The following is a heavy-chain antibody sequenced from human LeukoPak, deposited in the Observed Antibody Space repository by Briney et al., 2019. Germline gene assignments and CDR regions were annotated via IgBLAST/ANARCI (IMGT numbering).Heavy chain of an antibody. CDR3: AREDGAFDI. J-gene: IGHJ3*02. Sequence: GGSLRLSCGASGFIFKNYVLHWVRQAPGRGLEWVTLISQDSSNRHYADSVKGRFSISRDNSKNTLYLQMNSLRDEDTAVYFCAREDGAFDIWGQGTMVTVSS. V-gene: IGHV3-30*04. CDR1: GFIFKNYV. CDR2: ISQDSSNR.